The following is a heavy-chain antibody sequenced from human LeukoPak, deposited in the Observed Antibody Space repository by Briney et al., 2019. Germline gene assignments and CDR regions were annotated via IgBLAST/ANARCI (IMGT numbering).Heavy chain of an antibody. J-gene: IGHJ3*02. CDR3: ARGGGYSYGTGDAFDI. D-gene: IGHD5-18*01. CDR1: GYTFTGYY. V-gene: IGHV1-2*04. Sequence: ASVKVSCKASGYTFTGYYMHWVRQAPGQGLEWMGWINPNSGGTNYAQKFQGWVAMTRDTSISTAYMELSRLRSDDTAVYYCARGGGYSYGTGDAFDIWGQGTMVTVSS. CDR2: INPNSGGT.